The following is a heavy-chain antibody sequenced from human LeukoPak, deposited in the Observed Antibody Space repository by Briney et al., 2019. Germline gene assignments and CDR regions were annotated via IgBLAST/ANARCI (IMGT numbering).Heavy chain of an antibody. J-gene: IGHJ4*02. CDR2: INPDGGER. Sequence: PGGSPRLSCAASGFSFSSYYMSWVRQAPGKGLEWVALINPDGGERYYVDSVKGRFTISRDNAKNSLYLQINSLRAEDTAVYYCARDRHYDFWSGYYTPFNSWGQGTLVTVSS. V-gene: IGHV3-7*03. CDR3: ARDRHYDFWSGYYTPFNS. D-gene: IGHD3-3*01. CDR1: GFSFSSYY.